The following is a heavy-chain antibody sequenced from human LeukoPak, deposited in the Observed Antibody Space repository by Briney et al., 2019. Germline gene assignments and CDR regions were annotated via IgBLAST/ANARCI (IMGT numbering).Heavy chain of an antibody. Sequence: PSDTLSLICAVSGGSISSSNWWGWVRQTPGKGLEWIGEIYHSGSTNYNPSLKSRVTISVDKSKNQFSLKLSSVTDADTAVYYCARFGGYRGIDYWGQGTLVTVSS. V-gene: IGHV4-4*02. CDR3: ARFGGYRGIDY. CDR2: IYHSGST. J-gene: IGHJ4*02. CDR1: GGSISSSNW. D-gene: IGHD5-12*01.